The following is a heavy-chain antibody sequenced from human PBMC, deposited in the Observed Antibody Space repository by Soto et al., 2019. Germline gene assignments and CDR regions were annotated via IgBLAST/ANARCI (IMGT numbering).Heavy chain of an antibody. CDR1: GGSISSGGYY. Sequence: QVQLQESGPGLVKASQTLSLTCNVSGGSISSGGYYWTWIRQHPGKGLEWIGNIHHSGSTFYNPSLKIRVSISVDTSKNQFSRKLSSVTAADTAVYFCVRGILSWGQGTLVTVSS. CDR2: IHHSGST. CDR3: VRGILS. V-gene: IGHV4-31*03. J-gene: IGHJ1*01.